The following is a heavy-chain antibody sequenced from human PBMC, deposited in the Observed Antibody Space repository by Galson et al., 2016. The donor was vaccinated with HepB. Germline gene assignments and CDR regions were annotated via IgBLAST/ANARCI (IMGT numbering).Heavy chain of an antibody. V-gene: IGHV4-34*01. Sequence: ETLSLTCTVSGESLSGYFWSWIRQPPGKGLEWIGEVNHRGTTNYDPSLESRVTISADTSKNPFSLNLSSLTAADTAVYFCARDGFPGFGSFFDYWGHGALVTVSS. CDR1: GESLSGYF. CDR3: ARDGFPGFGSFFDY. CDR2: VNHRGTT. J-gene: IGHJ4*01. D-gene: IGHD3-10*01.